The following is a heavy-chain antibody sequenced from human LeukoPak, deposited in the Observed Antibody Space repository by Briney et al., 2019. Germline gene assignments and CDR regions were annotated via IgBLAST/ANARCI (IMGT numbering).Heavy chain of an antibody. CDR1: GDRVSSNSAA. CDR3: ARVRDCSGGSCYGWFDP. CDR2: TYYRSKWYN. D-gene: IGHD2-15*01. V-gene: IGHV6-1*01. Sequence: SQTLSLTCAISGDRVSSNSAAWNWIRQSPSRGLEWLGRTYYRSKWYNDYAVSVKSRITINPDTSKNQFSLQLNSVTPEDTAVYYCARVRDCSGGSCYGWFDPWGQGTLVTVSS. J-gene: IGHJ5*02.